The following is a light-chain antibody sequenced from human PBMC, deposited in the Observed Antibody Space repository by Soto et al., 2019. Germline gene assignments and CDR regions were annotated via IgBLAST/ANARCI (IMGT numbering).Light chain of an antibody. CDR2: DDD. J-gene: IGLJ3*02. Sequence: QSVLTQPPSVSGAPGQSVTISCTGSNSNIGAGFAVHWYQHLPLTAPKLLIYDDDNRPSGVPARFSASKSGTSASLVITGLQAGDEGDYYSQPHDSDTWLFGGGTKLTAL. CDR1: NSNIGAGFA. CDR3: QPHDSDTWL. V-gene: IGLV1-40*01.